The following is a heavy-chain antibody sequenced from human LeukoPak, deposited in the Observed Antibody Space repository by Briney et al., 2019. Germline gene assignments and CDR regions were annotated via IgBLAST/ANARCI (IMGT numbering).Heavy chain of an antibody. D-gene: IGHD3-3*01. Sequence: SVKVSCKASGGTFSSYAISWVRQAPGQGLEWMGGIIPIFGTANYAQKFQGRVTITTDESTSTAYMELSSLRSEDAAVYYCARALPDFWSGYDWIDPWGQGTLVTVSS. J-gene: IGHJ5*02. CDR2: IIPIFGTA. V-gene: IGHV1-69*05. CDR1: GGTFSSYA. CDR3: ARALPDFWSGYDWIDP.